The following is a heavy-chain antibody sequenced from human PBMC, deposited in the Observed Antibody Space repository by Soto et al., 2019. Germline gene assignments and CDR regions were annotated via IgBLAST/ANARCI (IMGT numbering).Heavy chain of an antibody. V-gene: IGHV2-5*02. J-gene: IGHJ4*02. Sequence: QITLNESGPTVVKPTETLTLTCTFSGFSLTTSGVGVGWVRQSPGKAPEWLAFIYWDDDQRYSTSLKSRLTITKDTSKNQVVLTMAHVDPADTATYYCAHRVLRAVFGLVTTTAIYFDFWGQGTPVVVSS. D-gene: IGHD3-3*01. CDR2: IYWDDDQ. CDR3: AHRVLRAVFGLVTTTAIYFDF. CDR1: GFSLTTSGVG.